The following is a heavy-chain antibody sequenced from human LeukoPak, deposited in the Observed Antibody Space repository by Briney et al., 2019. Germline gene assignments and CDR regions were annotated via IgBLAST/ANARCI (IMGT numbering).Heavy chain of an antibody. CDR1: GFTFTIYA. CDR2: IKSKTDGGTT. CDR3: TTGIFDY. D-gene: IGHD1-14*01. J-gene: IGHJ4*02. Sequence: GRSLRLSCAASGFTFTIYAMSWVRQAPGKGLEWVGRIKSKTDGGTTDYAAPVKGRFTISRDDSKNTLYLQMNSLKTEDTAVYYCTTGIFDYWGQGTLVTVSS. V-gene: IGHV3-15*01.